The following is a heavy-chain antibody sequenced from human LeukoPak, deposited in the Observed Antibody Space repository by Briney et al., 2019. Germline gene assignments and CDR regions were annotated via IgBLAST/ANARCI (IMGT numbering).Heavy chain of an antibody. CDR3: ARSSGWPKDGAFGI. CDR1: GFTVSSNY. J-gene: IGHJ3*02. Sequence: PGGSLRLSCAASGFTVSSNYMSWVRQAPGKGLEWVSVIYSGGNTYYADSVKGRFTISRDNSKNTLYLQMNGLRAEDTAVYFCARSSGWPKDGAFGIWGQGTMVTVSS. V-gene: IGHV3-53*01. D-gene: IGHD6-19*01. CDR2: IYSGGNT.